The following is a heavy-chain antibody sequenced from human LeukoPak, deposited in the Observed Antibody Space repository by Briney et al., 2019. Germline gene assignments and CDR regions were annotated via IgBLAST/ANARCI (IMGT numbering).Heavy chain of an antibody. Sequence: PGGSLRLSCAASGFTFSTYWMTWVRQAPGKGLEWVANMKQDGSERNYVDSVKGRFTISRDNDRNSLYLQMNSLRAEDTAVYYCAREGYSSGSVDYWGQGTLVTVSS. J-gene: IGHJ4*02. CDR1: GFTFSTYW. D-gene: IGHD6-19*01. V-gene: IGHV3-7*05. CDR3: AREGYSSGSVDY. CDR2: MKQDGSER.